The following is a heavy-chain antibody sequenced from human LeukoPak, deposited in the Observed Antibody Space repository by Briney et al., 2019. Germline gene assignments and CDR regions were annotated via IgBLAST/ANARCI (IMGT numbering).Heavy chain of an antibody. CDR3: ARDLSYDYYGSGIVP. J-gene: IGHJ4*02. Sequence: PGGSLRLSCAASGFTFSSYSMNWVRQAPGKGLEWVSYISSSSSTIYYADSVKGRFTISRDNAKNSLYLQMNSLRDEDTAVYYCARDLSYDYYGSGIVPWGQGTLVTVSS. V-gene: IGHV3-48*02. D-gene: IGHD3-10*01. CDR1: GFTFSSYS. CDR2: ISSSSSTI.